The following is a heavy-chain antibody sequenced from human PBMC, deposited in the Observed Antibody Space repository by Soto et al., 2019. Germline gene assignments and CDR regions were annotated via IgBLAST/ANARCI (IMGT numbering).Heavy chain of an antibody. Sequence: QVQLVESGGGVVQPGRSLRLSCAASGFTFGSYGMHWVRQAPGKGLKWVAVIWYDGSNKYYADSVKGRFTISRDNSKNTLYLQMNSLRAEDTAVYYCARSPSYWYFDLWGRGTLVTVSS. V-gene: IGHV3-33*01. CDR3: ARSPSYWYFDL. CDR2: IWYDGSNK. J-gene: IGHJ2*01. CDR1: GFTFGSYG.